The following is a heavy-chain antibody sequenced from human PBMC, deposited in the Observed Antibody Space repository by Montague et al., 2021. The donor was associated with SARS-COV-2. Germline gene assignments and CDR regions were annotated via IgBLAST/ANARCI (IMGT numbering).Heavy chain of an antibody. V-gene: IGHV4-31*03. D-gene: IGHD6-19*01. CDR3: ARVHFVSSGWYPDAFDI. CDR2: IYYSGST. CDR1: GGSINSGGYY. J-gene: IGHJ3*02. Sequence: TLSLTCTVSGGSINSGGYYWSWIRQHPRKGLEWIGYIYYSGSTYYNPSFKSRLTISVDTSKNQFSLKLSSVTAADTAVYYCARVHFVSSGWYPDAFDIWGQGTMVTVSS.